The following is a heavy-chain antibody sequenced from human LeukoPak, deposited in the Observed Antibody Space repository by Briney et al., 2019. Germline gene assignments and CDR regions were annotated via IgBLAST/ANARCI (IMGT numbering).Heavy chain of an antibody. CDR1: GFTFSRNA. V-gene: IGHV3-23*01. CDR2: IRGSTGDT. Sequence: TGGSLRLSCSASGFTFSRNAMPWLRQAPGKGLEWVSAIRGSTGDTYYADSVKGRFTISRDNSKNTLSLHMNTLRAEDTAIYYCAKDLRVSYWGQGTLVTVSS. J-gene: IGHJ4*02. CDR3: AKDLRVSY.